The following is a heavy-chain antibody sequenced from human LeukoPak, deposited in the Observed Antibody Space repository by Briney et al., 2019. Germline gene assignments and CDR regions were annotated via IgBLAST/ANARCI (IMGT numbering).Heavy chain of an antibody. D-gene: IGHD3-22*01. V-gene: IGHV1-24*01. CDR3: ATPLGSSGYYGY. J-gene: IGHJ4*02. CDR1: GYTLTELS. CDR2: FDPEDGET. Sequence: ASVKVSCKVSGYTLTELSMHWVRRAPGKGLEWMGGFDPEDGETIYAQKFQGRVTMTEDTSTDTAYMELSSLRSEDTAVYYCATPLGSSGYYGYWGQGTLVTVSA.